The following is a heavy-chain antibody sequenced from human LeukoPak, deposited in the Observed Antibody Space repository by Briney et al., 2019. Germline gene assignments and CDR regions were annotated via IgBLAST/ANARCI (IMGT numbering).Heavy chain of an antibody. CDR1: GGSFSGYY. Sequence: TSETLSLTCAVYGGSFSGYYWSWIRQPPGKGLEWIGEINHSGSTNYNPSLKSRVTISVDTSKNQFSLKLSSVTAADTAVYHCARGTMIVVVKNWGQGTLVTVSS. CDR3: ARGTMIVVVKN. V-gene: IGHV4-34*01. CDR2: INHSGST. D-gene: IGHD3-22*01. J-gene: IGHJ4*02.